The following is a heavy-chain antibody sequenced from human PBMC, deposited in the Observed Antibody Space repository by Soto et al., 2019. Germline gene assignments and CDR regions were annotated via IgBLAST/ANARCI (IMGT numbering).Heavy chain of an antibody. CDR3: ARSSGTYPPSRYYYGLDV. Sequence: ASVKGFCKASGYTFTSYGFSWVRQAPGQGLEWIGWISAYNGDTKYPQKFQARVTMTTGTSTSTPYLDLRSLRSDDTAVYYCARSSGTYPPSRYYYGLDVWGKGTTVSVSS. J-gene: IGHJ6*04. CDR1: GYTFTSYG. V-gene: IGHV1-18*01. D-gene: IGHD1-26*01. CDR2: ISAYNGDT.